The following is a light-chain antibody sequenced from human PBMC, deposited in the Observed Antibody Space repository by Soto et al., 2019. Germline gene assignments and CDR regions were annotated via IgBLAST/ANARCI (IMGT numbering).Light chain of an antibody. Sequence: TQSPATLSLSPGERATLSCRASQSVGDYLAWYQQRPGQAPRLLIFGASTRATGIPDRFSGSGSGTDFTLTISRLEPEDFAVYYCQRYGTSPITFGQGTRLEIK. CDR1: QSVGDY. CDR3: QRYGTSPIT. V-gene: IGKV3-20*01. J-gene: IGKJ5*01. CDR2: GAS.